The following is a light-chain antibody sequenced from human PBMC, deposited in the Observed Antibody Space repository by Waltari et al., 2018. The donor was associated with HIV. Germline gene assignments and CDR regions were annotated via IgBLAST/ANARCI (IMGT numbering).Light chain of an antibody. CDR2: WAS. CDR3: HQYYSSPHT. V-gene: IGKV4-1*01. Sequence: DIVMTQSPDSLTVSLGERATINCESSQTTLYSANNKSYVAWYQEKPGQPPKLLIYWASARESGVPDLFSGSGSGTHFTLSISSLQAEDVGIYYCHQYYSSPHTFGQGTNLEI. CDR1: QTTLYSANNKSY. J-gene: IGKJ2*01.